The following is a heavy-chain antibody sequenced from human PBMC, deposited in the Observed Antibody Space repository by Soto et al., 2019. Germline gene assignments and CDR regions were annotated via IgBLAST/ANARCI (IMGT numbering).Heavy chain of an antibody. Sequence: EVQLLESGGGLVQPGGSLRLSCAASGFTFSSYAMSWVRQAPGKGLEWVSAISGSGGSTYYADSVKGRFTISRDNSKNTLYLQMSSLRAEDTAVYYCAKANSSSWYREGYYGMDVWGQGTTVTVSS. CDR3: AKANSSSWYREGYYGMDV. J-gene: IGHJ6*02. CDR2: ISGSGGST. D-gene: IGHD6-13*01. V-gene: IGHV3-23*01. CDR1: GFTFSSYA.